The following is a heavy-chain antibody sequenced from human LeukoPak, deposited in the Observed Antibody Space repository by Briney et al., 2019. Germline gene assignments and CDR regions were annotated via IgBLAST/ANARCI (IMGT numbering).Heavy chain of an antibody. V-gene: IGHV1-18*01. D-gene: IGHD2-8*01. J-gene: IGHJ5*02. CDR3: ARDIVLMVYASWFDP. CDR2: ISAYNGNT. CDR1: GYTFTSYG. Sequence: ASVKVSCEASGYTFTSYGISWVRQAPGQGLEWMGWISAYNGNTNYAQKLQGRVTMTTDTSTSTAYMELRSLRSDDTAVYHCARDIVLMVYASWFDPWGQGTLVTVSS.